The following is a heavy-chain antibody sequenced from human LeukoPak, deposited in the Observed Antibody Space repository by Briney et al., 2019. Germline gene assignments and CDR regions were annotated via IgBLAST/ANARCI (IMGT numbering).Heavy chain of an antibody. Sequence: SETLSLTCTVSGGSISSYYWSWIWQPPGKGLEWIGYIYYSGSTNYNPSLKSRVTISVDTSKNQFSLKLSSVTAADTAVYYCARETNGSGSSDAFDIWGQGTMVTVSS. J-gene: IGHJ3*02. CDR3: ARETNGSGSSDAFDI. CDR1: GGSISSYY. V-gene: IGHV4-59*01. CDR2: IYYSGST. D-gene: IGHD3-10*01.